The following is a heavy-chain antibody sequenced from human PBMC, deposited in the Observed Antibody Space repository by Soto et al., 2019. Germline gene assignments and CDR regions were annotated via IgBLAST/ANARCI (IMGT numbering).Heavy chain of an antibody. Sequence: QVQLVQSGAEVKKPGSSVKVSCKASGGTFSSYTISWVRQAPGQGLEWMGRIIPILGIANYAQKFQGRVTITADKSTSTAYMELSSLRSEDTAVYYCARVGSSSDYYYYYMDVWGKGITVTVSS. J-gene: IGHJ6*03. CDR2: IIPILGIA. V-gene: IGHV1-69*02. D-gene: IGHD6-6*01. CDR1: GGTFSSYT. CDR3: ARVGSSSDYYYYYMDV.